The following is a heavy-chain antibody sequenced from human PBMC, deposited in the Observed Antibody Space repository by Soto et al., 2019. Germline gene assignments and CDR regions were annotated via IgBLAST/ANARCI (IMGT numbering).Heavy chain of an antibody. D-gene: IGHD3-10*01. CDR1: GGSFSGYY. V-gene: IGHV4-34*01. Sequence: SETLSLTCAVYGGSFSGYYWSWIRQPPGKGLEWIGEINHSGSTNYNPSLKSRVTISVDTSKNQFSLKLSSVTAADTAVYYCARGRHYGSGSYYYYYYGMDVWGQGTTVTVSS. J-gene: IGHJ6*02. CDR3: ARGRHYGSGSYYYYYYGMDV. CDR2: INHSGST.